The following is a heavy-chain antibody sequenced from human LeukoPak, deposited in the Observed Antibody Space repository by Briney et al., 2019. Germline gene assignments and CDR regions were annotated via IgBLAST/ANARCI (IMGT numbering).Heavy chain of an antibody. Sequence: GAALEISCKGAGSSFTSYWIGGVRQMPGKGLGWVGIIYPGASATRYSPSFQGQVTVSAAKSISTAYLQWSGLKASDTAMYYCARLYDILTGNSFDYWGQGTLVTVSS. CDR1: GSSFTSYW. CDR3: ARLYDILTGNSFDY. D-gene: IGHD3-9*01. J-gene: IGHJ4*02. V-gene: IGHV5-51*01. CDR2: IYPGASAT.